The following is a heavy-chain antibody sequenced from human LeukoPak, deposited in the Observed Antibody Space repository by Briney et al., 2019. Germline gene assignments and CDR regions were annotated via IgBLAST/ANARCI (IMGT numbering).Heavy chain of an antibody. V-gene: IGHV4-59*01. J-gene: IGHJ4*02. D-gene: IGHD3-22*01. CDR2: IYYSGST. CDR1: GGSISSYY. Sequence: SETLSLTCTVSGGSISSYYWSWIRQPPGKGLEWIGYIYYSGSTNYNPSLKSRVTISVDTSKNQFSLKLSSVTAADTAVYYCARDLESSGYWYYFDYWGQGTLVTVSS. CDR3: ARDLESSGYWYYFDY.